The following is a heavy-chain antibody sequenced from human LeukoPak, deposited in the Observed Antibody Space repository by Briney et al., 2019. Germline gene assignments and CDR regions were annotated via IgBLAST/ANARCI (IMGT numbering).Heavy chain of an antibody. CDR3: AKDFRYYYGSGSYRYFDY. CDR1: GFTFSSYG. D-gene: IGHD3-10*01. V-gene: IGHV3-30*02. CDR2: IRYDGSNK. J-gene: IGHJ4*02. Sequence: PGGSLRLSCAASGFTFSSYGMHWVRQAPGKGLEWVAFIRYDGSNKYYADSVKGRFTISRDNSKNTLYLQMNSLRAEDTAVYYCAKDFRYYYGSGSYRYFDYWGQGTLVTVSS.